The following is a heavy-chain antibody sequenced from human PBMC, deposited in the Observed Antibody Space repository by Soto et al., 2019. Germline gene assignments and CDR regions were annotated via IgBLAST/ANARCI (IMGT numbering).Heavy chain of an antibody. CDR2: IYYSGST. J-gene: IGHJ5*02. CDR1: GGSISSYY. V-gene: IGHV4-59*01. Sequence: KSSETLSLTCTVSGGSISSYYWSWIRQPPGKGLEWIGYIYYSGSTNYNPSLKSRVTISVDTSKNQFSLKLSSVTAADTAVYYCAREWAGYNWFDPWGQGTLVTVSS. CDR3: AREWAGYNWFDP.